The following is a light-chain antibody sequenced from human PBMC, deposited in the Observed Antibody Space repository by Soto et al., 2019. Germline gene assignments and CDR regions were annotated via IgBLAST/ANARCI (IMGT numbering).Light chain of an antibody. V-gene: IGKV1-39*01. J-gene: IGKJ3*01. CDR1: QSISSY. CDR3: QQSYNSPFT. Sequence: DIQMTQSPSSLSSSVGARVTIACRASQSISSYVNWYKQKPGKAPMLLSYAASNLQSGVPSRFSGSGSGTDFTLTISSLQPEDFATYYCQQSYNSPFTFGPGTKVDI. CDR2: AAS.